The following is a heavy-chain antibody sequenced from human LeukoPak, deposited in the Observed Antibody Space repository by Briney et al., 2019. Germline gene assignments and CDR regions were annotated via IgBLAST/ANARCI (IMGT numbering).Heavy chain of an antibody. CDR2: IYYSGST. V-gene: IGHV4-39*07. CDR3: ARHQGGRGGYWFDF. D-gene: IGHD3-22*01. CDR1: GGSISSSSYY. Sequence: PSETLSLTCTVSGGSISSSSYYWGWIRQPPGKGLEWIGSIYYSGSTYYNPSLKSRVTISVDTSKNQFSLKLSSVTAADTAVYYCARHQGGRGGYWFDFWGQGTLVTASS. J-gene: IGHJ4*02.